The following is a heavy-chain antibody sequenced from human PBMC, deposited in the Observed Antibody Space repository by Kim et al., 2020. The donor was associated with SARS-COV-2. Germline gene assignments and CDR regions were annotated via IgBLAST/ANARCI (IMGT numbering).Heavy chain of an antibody. D-gene: IGHD3-10*01. CDR3: AKDIRVTMVRGVIPSGMDV. CDR2: ISWNSGSI. Sequence: GGSLRLSCAASGFTFDDYAMHWVRQAPGKGLEWVSGISWNSGSIGYADSVKGRFTISRDNAKNSLYLQMNSLRAEDTALYYCAKDIRVTMVRGVIPSGMDVWGQGTTVTVSS. CDR1: GFTFDDYA. J-gene: IGHJ6*02. V-gene: IGHV3-9*01.